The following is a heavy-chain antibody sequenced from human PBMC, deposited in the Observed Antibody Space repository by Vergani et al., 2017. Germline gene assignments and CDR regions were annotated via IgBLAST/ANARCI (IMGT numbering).Heavy chain of an antibody. D-gene: IGHD2-15*01. CDR1: GFTFGDYY. V-gene: IGHV3-7*01. J-gene: IGHJ1*01. CDR2: IKRDGTET. Sequence: EVHLEESGGGLVQPGGSLRLSCAASGFTFGDYYMAWIRLAPGKGLVWVASIKRDGTETFYVDSVKGRFTISRDNAKTTLYLQMNSLRDEDRGVYYCARISGGSAPYLHYWGQGTLVTVAS. CDR3: ARISGGSAPYLHY.